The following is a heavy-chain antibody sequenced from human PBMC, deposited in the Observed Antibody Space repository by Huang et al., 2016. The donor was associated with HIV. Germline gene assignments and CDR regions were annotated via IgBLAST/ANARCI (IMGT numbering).Heavy chain of an antibody. CDR1: GGSLSGSY. CDR2: IKHLGSP. Sequence: QVHLQQWGAGLLKSAETLSITCAVYGGSLSGSYWSWLRQTPGKGLEWIGEIKHLGSPNYNPSLKSGVAISRDGSKKQFSLKLRSISDADTAVYLCARDATKNPRGWFDPWGQGTLVTVAS. D-gene: IGHD3-10*01. V-gene: IGHV4-34*02. CDR3: ARDATKNPRGWFDP. J-gene: IGHJ5*02.